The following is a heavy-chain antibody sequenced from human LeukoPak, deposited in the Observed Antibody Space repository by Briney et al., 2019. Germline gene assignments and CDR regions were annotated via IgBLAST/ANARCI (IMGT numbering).Heavy chain of an antibody. D-gene: IGHD5-18*01. V-gene: IGHV3-7*01. J-gene: IGHJ4*02. CDR2: IKQDGSEK. CDR3: ARDSPPYSYGYGDGDL. Sequence: GGSLRLSCAASGFTFSSYWMSWVRQAPGKGLEWVANIKQDGSEKYYVDSVKGRFTISRDNAKNSLYLQMNSLRAEDTAVYYCARDSPPYSYGYGDGDLWGQGTLVTVSS. CDR1: GFTFSSYW.